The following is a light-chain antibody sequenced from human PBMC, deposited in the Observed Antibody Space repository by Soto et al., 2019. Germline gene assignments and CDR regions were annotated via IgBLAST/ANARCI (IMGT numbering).Light chain of an antibody. J-gene: IGKJ1*01. CDR1: QSVSNNY. V-gene: IGKV3-20*01. CDR3: QHYGSSPRT. CDR2: DAS. Sequence: EIVLTQSPGTLSLSPGEIATLSCRASQSVSNNYLAWYQQKPGQAPRLLIYDASNRAAGIPARFSGSGSGTDFTLTIGRLEPEDFAVYYCQHYGSSPRTFGQGTKVDIK.